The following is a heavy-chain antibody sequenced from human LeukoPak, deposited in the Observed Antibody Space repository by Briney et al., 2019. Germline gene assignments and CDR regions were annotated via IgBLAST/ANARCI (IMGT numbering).Heavy chain of an antibody. CDR3: ARDGHYYDSLTPFDY. D-gene: IGHD3-22*01. CDR1: GFTSSNYA. V-gene: IGHV3-23*01. Sequence: GGSLRLSCAASGFTSSNYAMNWVRQAPGKGLEWVSTISGSGGITYYADSVKGRFTISRDNSKDTLYLQMNSLRAEDTAVYYCARDGHYYDSLTPFDYWGQGTLVTVSS. CDR2: ISGSGGIT. J-gene: IGHJ4*02.